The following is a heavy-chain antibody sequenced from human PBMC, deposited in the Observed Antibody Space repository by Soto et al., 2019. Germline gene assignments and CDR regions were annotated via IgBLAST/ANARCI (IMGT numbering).Heavy chain of an antibody. CDR2: IDPSDSYT. CDR1: GYSCTIYC. J-gene: IGHJ4*02. CDR3: ARLGYSSGWPLDY. Sequence: RGESLEMSGDGSGYSCTIYCISLVLQMPGKGLEWMGRIDPSDSYTNYSPSFQGHVTISADKSISTAYLQWSSLRASDTAMYYCARLGYSSGWPLDYWGQGTLVTVFS. D-gene: IGHD6-19*01. V-gene: IGHV5-10-1*01.